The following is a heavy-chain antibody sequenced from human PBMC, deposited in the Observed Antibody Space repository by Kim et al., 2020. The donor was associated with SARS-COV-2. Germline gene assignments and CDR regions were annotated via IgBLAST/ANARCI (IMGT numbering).Heavy chain of an antibody. V-gene: IGHV4-59*13. CDR2: IYYSGST. Sequence: SETLSLTCTVSGGSISSYYWSWIRQPPGKGLEWIGYIYYSGSTNYNPSLKSRVTISVDTSKNQFSLKLSSVTAADTAVYYCARSGYSGYGIWGQGTMVTVSS. CDR1: GGSISSYY. CDR3: ARSGYSGYGI. D-gene: IGHD5-12*01. J-gene: IGHJ3*02.